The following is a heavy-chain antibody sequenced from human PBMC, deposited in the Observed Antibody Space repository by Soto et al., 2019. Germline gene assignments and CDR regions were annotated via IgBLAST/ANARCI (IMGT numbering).Heavy chain of an antibody. V-gene: IGHV4-34*01. CDR3: APGGRYCSSTSCYDY. CDR2: INHSGST. D-gene: IGHD2-2*01. J-gene: IGHJ4*02. Sequence: QVQLQQWGAGLLKPSETLSLTCAVYGGSFSGYYWSWIRQPPGKGLEWIGEINHSGSTNYNPSLKSRVTISVDPSKNQLSLKLSSVTAADTAVYYCAPGGRYCSSTSCYDYWGQGTLVTVSS. CDR1: GGSFSGYY.